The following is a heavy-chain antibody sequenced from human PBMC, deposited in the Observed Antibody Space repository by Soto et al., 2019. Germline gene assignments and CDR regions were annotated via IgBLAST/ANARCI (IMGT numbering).Heavy chain of an antibody. V-gene: IGHV3-30*18. Sequence: QVQLVESGRGVVQPGRSLRLSCAASGFTFSSYGMHWVRQAPGKGLEWVAVISYDGSKEFYADSVKGRFTISRDNSKNTLYLQMNSLRAEDTAVYYCAKDLRLWSKDYYYYGMDVWGQGTTVTVSS. D-gene: IGHD5-18*01. CDR3: AKDLRLWSKDYYYYGMDV. J-gene: IGHJ6*02. CDR1: GFTFSSYG. CDR2: ISYDGSKE.